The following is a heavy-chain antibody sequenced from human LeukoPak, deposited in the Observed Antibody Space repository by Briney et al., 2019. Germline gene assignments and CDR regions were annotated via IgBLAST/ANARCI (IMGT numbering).Heavy chain of an antibody. Sequence: GGSLRLSCAASGITFIKYSMTWVRQAPGKGLEWVSAITGSGAFTDYADSVKGRFTISRDNSKNMLYLQMNSLRAEDTAVYYCAKEGDYYGSGSYRDGFDIWGQGTRATVSS. CDR3: AKEGDYYGSGSYRDGFDI. CDR2: ITGSGAFT. V-gene: IGHV3-23*01. D-gene: IGHD3-10*01. J-gene: IGHJ3*02. CDR1: GITFIKYS.